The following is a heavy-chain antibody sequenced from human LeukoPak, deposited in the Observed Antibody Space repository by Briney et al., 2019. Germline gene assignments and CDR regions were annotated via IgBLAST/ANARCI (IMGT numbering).Heavy chain of an antibody. Sequence: ASVKVSCKASGYTFTSYYMHWVRQAPGQGLEWMGIINPSGGSTSYAQKFQGRVTMTRDTSTSTVYMELSSLRSEDTAVYYCARDYYDSRNRKVPFDYWGQGTLVTVSS. CDR1: GYTFTSYY. CDR3: ARDYYDSRNRKVPFDY. CDR2: INPSGGST. D-gene: IGHD3-22*01. J-gene: IGHJ4*02. V-gene: IGHV1-46*01.